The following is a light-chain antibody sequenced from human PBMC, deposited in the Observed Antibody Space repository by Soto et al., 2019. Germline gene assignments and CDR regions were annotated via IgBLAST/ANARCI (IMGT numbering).Light chain of an antibody. CDR2: SAS. CDR1: QSISSG. CDR3: QQAISLPWT. V-gene: IGKV1-12*01. J-gene: IGKJ1*01. Sequence: DIQMTQSPSSVSASVGDRVTINCRASQSISSGLAWYQQKPGRAPKLLIHSASNLEIGVPSRFRGSGSGTDFTLTITNLQPEDLGTYYCQQAISLPWTFGQGTKVES.